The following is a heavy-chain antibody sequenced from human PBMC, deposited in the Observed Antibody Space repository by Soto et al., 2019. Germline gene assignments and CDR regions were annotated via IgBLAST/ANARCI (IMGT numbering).Heavy chain of an antibody. V-gene: IGHV4-59*01. Sequence: QVQLQESGPGLVKPSETLSLTCTVSGGSISRYYWSWIRRPPGKGLEWIGYIYYSGRTNYNPSLKSRVTISVDTSQNQCSLKLSSVTAADTAVYYCASSYKDSFDYWGQGTLVTVSS. CDR3: ASSYKDSFDY. CDR2: IYYSGRT. J-gene: IGHJ4*02. D-gene: IGHD1-1*01. CDR1: GGSISRYY.